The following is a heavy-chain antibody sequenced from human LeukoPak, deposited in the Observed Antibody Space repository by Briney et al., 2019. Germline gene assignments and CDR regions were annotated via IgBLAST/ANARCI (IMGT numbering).Heavy chain of an antibody. CDR2: IYHSGST. Sequence: SETLSLTRAVSGVSISIINWWSWVRQPPGKGLEWIGEIYHSGSTNYNPSLKSRVTISVDKSTNQFSLKLSSVTAADTAVYYCASSRAYRSSWGVGYFDYWGQGTLVSVSS. J-gene: IGHJ4*02. V-gene: IGHV4-4*02. D-gene: IGHD6-6*01. CDR3: ASSRAYRSSWGVGYFDY. CDR1: GVSISIINW.